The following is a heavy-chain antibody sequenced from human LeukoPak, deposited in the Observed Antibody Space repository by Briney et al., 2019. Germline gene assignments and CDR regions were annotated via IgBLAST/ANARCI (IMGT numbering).Heavy chain of an antibody. CDR1: GFAFSSYA. J-gene: IGHJ4*02. D-gene: IGHD5-18*01. Sequence: GGSLRLSCAASGFAFSSYAMTWVRQAPGKGLECVSGISGSGGSTYHADSVKGRFTISRDNSKNTLHLQMNSLRVEDTAVYYCAKEKGGGNKYGYYYLDYWGQGTQVTVSS. V-gene: IGHV3-23*01. CDR2: ISGSGGST. CDR3: AKEKGGGNKYGYYYLDY.